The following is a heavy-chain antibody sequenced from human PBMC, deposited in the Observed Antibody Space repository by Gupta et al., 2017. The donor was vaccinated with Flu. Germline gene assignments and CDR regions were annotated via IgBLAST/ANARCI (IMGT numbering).Heavy chain of an antibody. CDR1: GFVFRTSY. Sequence: EAKQVEAGGSLVKQGGTLRLYCTAAGFVFRTSYRQWVGQVPGRGRERVASISGESSYIYYADSFRGRFTVSRDNAKNSLYLQLNNLEVEDTALYHCVRARAPCTNGICYRFDLWGQGTLVTVSS. CDR2: ISGESSYI. D-gene: IGHD2-8*01. J-gene: IGHJ5*02. V-gene: IGHV3-21*02. CDR3: VRARAPCTNGICYRFDL.